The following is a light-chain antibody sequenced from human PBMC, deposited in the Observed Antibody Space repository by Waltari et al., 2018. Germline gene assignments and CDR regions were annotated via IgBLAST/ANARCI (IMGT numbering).Light chain of an antibody. CDR2: DAS. CDR3: QQRSTWPPYT. CDR1: QSVSNY. Sequence: IELTQSPATLSLSPGERATLSCRASQSVSNYLAWYQQKPGQAPRLLIYDASNRATGIPARFSGSGSGTDFTLTINSLEPEDFAVYYCQQRSTWPPYTFGQGTKLEIK. V-gene: IGKV3-11*01. J-gene: IGKJ2*01.